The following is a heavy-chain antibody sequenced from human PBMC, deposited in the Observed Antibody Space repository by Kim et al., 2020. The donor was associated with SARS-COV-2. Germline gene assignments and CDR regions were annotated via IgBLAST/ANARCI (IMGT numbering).Heavy chain of an antibody. CDR1: GFTFNNYA. D-gene: IGHD2-2*01. CDR3: VKDLRGHCSSTSCYSAMDA. J-gene: IGHJ6*02. V-gene: IGHV3-64D*06. CDR2: ISSGSGGST. Sequence: GGSLRLSCSVSGFTFNNYAMHWVRLAPGKGLEYVSAISSGSGGSTYTYFADSVKGRFTISRDNSKNTLYLQMSSLRVEDTALYYCVKDLRGHCSSTSCYSAMDAWGQGTTVTVSS.